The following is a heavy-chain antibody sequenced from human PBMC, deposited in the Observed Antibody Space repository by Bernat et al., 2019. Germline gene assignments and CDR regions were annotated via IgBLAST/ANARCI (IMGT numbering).Heavy chain of an antibody. D-gene: IGHD3-22*01. J-gene: IGHJ5*02. CDR3: ARVYHPSRGYYSSSYWFDP. V-gene: IGHV4-34*01. CDR2: INHSGST. Sequence: QVQLQQWGAGLLKPSETLSLTCAVYGGSFSGYYWSWIRQPPGKGLEWIGEINHSGSTNYNPSLKSRVTISVDTSKNQFSLKLSSVTAADTAVYYCARVYHPSRGYYSSSYWFDPWGRGTLVTVSS. CDR1: GGSFSGYY.